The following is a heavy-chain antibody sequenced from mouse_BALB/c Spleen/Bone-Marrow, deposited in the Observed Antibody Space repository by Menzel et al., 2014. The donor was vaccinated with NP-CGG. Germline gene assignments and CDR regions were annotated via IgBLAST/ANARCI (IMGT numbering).Heavy chain of an antibody. CDR3: ARSDGYRTMDY. J-gene: IGHJ4*01. V-gene: IGHV1-82*01. Sequence: VQLHQSGPELVKPGASVKISCKASGYAFSSSWMNWVKQRPGQGLEWIGRIYPGDGDTNYNGKFKGKATLTADKSSSTAYMQLSSLTSVDSAVYFCARSDGYRTMDYWGQGTSVTVSS. CDR1: GYAFSSSW. D-gene: IGHD2-3*01. CDR2: IYPGDGDT.